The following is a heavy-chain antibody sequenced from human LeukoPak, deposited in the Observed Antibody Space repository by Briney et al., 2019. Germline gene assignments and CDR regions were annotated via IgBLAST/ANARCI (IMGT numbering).Heavy chain of an antibody. V-gene: IGHV4-39*07. D-gene: IGHD6-13*01. CDR3: ARWIAAAEDWFDP. CDR2: IYYNGDT. Sequence: SETLSLTCSVSGGSISSSSSYWGWIRQFPGKGLEWIANIYYNGDTYYNPSLKSRVTISVDTSKNQFSLKLKSVTAADTAVYYCARWIAAAEDWFDPWGQGTLVAVSS. CDR1: GGSISSSSSY. J-gene: IGHJ5*02.